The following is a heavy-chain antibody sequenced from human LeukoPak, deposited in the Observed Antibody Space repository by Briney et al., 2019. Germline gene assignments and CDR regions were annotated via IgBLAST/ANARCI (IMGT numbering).Heavy chain of an antibody. CDR3: ARGNDGPDY. J-gene: IGHJ4*02. Sequence: SETLSLTCAVSGGSFSGYYWSWIRQPPGRGLEWIGEINHSGSTNYNPSLKSRVTISVDTSKNQFSLKLSSVTAADTAVYYCARGNDGPDYWGQGTLVTVSS. V-gene: IGHV4-34*01. CDR1: GGSFSGYY. D-gene: IGHD2-8*01. CDR2: INHSGST.